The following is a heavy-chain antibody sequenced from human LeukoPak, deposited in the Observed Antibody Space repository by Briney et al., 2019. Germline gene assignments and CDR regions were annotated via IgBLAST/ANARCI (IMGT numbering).Heavy chain of an antibody. D-gene: IGHD5-24*01. CDR2: VSSHGNDG. V-gene: IGHV3-30*04. Sequence: PGGSLRLSCAASGFTFSSYAMSWVRQAPGGGGLEWVAVVSSHGNDGYYADSVKGRFTISRDNSKNTLYLQIDSLRAEDTAIYYCTRDAYNFNDFDYWGQGTLVTVSS. CDR3: TRDAYNFNDFDY. CDR1: GFTFSSYA. J-gene: IGHJ4*02.